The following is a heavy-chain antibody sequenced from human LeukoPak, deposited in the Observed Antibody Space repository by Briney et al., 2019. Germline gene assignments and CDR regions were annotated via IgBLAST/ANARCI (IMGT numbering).Heavy chain of an antibody. CDR3: ARAEGYYDSSGYYPYYFDY. CDR1: GYTFTSYD. D-gene: IGHD3-22*01. V-gene: IGHV1-8*03. Sequence: ASVKVSCKASGYTFTSYDINWVRQATGQGLEWMGWMNPNRGNTGYAQKFQGRVTITRNTSISTAYMELSSLRSEDTAVYYCARAEGYYDSSGYYPYYFDYWGQGTLVTVSS. J-gene: IGHJ4*02. CDR2: MNPNRGNT.